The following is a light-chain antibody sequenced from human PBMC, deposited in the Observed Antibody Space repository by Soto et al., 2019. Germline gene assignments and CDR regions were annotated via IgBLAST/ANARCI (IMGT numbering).Light chain of an antibody. CDR1: SSDVGGSNY. CDR2: EVT. V-gene: IGLV2-8*01. Sequence: QSALTQPPSASGSPGQSVTISCTGTSSDVGGSNYVSWYHQYPGRAPKLMIYEVTKRPSGVPDRFSGSKSGNTASLTVSGLQDEDEADYYCSSYAASNNFYFVFGGGTKLTVL. CDR3: SSYAASNNFYFV. J-gene: IGLJ3*02.